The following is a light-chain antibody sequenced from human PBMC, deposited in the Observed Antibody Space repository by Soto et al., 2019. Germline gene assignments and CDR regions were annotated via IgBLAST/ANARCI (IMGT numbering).Light chain of an antibody. V-gene: IGKV1-5*03. CDR3: QQYNNYPFT. Sequence: DIQMTQSPSTLSASVGDRVTITCRASQSINSWLAWYQQKPGKAPKLLIYKASSLEGGVPSRFSGSGSGTEFTLTVIGLQPDDFATYFCQQYNNYPFTFGQGTNLEMK. CDR1: QSINSW. CDR2: KAS. J-gene: IGKJ2*01.